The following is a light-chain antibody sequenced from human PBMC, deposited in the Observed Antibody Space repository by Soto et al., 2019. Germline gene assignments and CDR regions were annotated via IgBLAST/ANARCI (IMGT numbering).Light chain of an antibody. V-gene: IGKV3-11*01. CDR2: QTS. CDR3: HQRQSWPRT. J-gene: IGKJ1*01. Sequence: EILLTQSPATLSLSPGERATLSCRASQSISSYLAWFQQKPGQAPRLLIYQTSLRAAGIPARFSASGSGTDFTLTISDVQPEDFALYYCHQRQSWPRTFGQGTKVDIK. CDR1: QSISSY.